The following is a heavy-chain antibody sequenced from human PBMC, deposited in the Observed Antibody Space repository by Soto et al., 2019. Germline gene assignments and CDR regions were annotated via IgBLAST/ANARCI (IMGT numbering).Heavy chain of an antibody. J-gene: IGHJ6*02. CDR3: ARVSKLVAPNYGKSAYFYAMDV. V-gene: IGHV4-61*08. Sequence: KPSETLSLTCAVSGDSVSSSDFYWAWIRQPPGKPLEWIGYVYSTGTTNYSPSLKSRVDMSVDTSENQFALKVRSVTAADAAVYFCARVSKLVAPNYGKSAYFYAMDVWGPGTTVTVSS. CDR1: GDSVSSSDFY. D-gene: IGHD3-10*01. CDR2: VYSTGTT.